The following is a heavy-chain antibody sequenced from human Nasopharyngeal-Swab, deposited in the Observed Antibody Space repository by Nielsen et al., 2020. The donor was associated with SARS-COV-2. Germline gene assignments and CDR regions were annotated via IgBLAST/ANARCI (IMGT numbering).Heavy chain of an antibody. CDR2: INHSGST. CDR1: GGSFSGYY. CDR3: ARGSIMITFGGVIVEAINWFDP. V-gene: IGHV4-34*01. D-gene: IGHD3-16*02. J-gene: IGHJ5*02. Sequence: SETLSLTCAVYGGSFSGYYWSWIRQPPGKGLEWIGEINHSGSTIYNPSLKSRVTISVDTSKNQFSLKLSSVTAADTAVYYCARGSIMITFGGVIVEAINWFDPWGQGTLVTVSS.